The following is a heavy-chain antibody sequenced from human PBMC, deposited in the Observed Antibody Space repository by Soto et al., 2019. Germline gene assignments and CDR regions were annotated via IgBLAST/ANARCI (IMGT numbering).Heavy chain of an antibody. V-gene: IGHV1-3*01. J-gene: IGHJ3*02. CDR3: ALTITMIVAGPFDI. D-gene: IGHD3-22*01. Sequence: ASVKVSCKASGYTFTSCAMHWVRQAPGQRLEWMGWINAGNGNRKYSQKFQGRVTITADKSTSTAYMELSSLRSEDTAVYYCALTITMIVAGPFDIWGQGTMVTVSS. CDR1: GYTFTSCA. CDR2: INAGNGNR.